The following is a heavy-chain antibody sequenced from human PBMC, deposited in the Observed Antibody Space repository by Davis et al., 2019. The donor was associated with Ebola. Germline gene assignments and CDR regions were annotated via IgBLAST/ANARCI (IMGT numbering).Heavy chain of an antibody. D-gene: IGHD1-26*01. V-gene: IGHV1-8*01. CDR1: GYTFTSYD. Sequence: AASVKVSCKASGYTFTSYDINWVRQATGQGLEWMGWMNPNSGNTGYAQKFQGRVTMTRNTSINTAYMELSSLRSEDTAVYYWARRERWGQEDYWGQGTLVTVSS. CDR2: MNPNSGNT. CDR3: ARRERWGQEDY. J-gene: IGHJ4*02.